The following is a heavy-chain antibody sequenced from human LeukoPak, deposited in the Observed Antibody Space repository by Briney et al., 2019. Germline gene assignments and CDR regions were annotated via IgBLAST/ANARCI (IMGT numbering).Heavy chain of an antibody. CDR1: GFTFSSYA. Sequence: AGGSLRLSCAASGFTFSSYAMSRVRQAPGKGLEWVSAISGSGGSTYYADSVKGRFTISRDNSKDTLYLQMNSLRAEDTAVYYCAKGTRSSSWVFDYWGQGTLVTVSS. J-gene: IGHJ4*02. CDR3: AKGTRSSSWVFDY. CDR2: ISGSGGST. D-gene: IGHD6-13*01. V-gene: IGHV3-23*01.